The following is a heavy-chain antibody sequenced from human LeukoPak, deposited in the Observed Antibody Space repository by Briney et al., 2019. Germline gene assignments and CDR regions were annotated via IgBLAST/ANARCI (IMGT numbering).Heavy chain of an antibody. D-gene: IGHD3-22*01. CDR3: ARDPHYYDSSGYRTHYFDY. Sequence: GGSLRLSCAASGFTFDDYGMSWVRQAPGKGLEWVSGINWNGGSTGYADSVKSRFTISRDNAKNSLYLQMNCLRAEDTALYYCARDPHYYDSSGYRTHYFDYWGQGTLVTVSS. CDR1: GFTFDDYG. J-gene: IGHJ4*02. V-gene: IGHV3-20*04. CDR2: INWNGGST.